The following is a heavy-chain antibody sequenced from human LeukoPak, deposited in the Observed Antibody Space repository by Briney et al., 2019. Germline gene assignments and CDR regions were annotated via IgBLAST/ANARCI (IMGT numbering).Heavy chain of an antibody. D-gene: IGHD3-22*01. Sequence: ASVKVSCKASGYTFTDYYIHWVRQAPGQGLEWMGWINPNNGGTNYAQKFQGRVTMTRDTSISAAYMELSRLRSDDTAVYYCAREVDYYDTSDYFPLGYWGQGTLVTVSS. CDR1: GYTFTDYY. J-gene: IGHJ4*02. CDR3: AREVDYYDTSDYFPLGY. V-gene: IGHV1-2*02. CDR2: INPNNGGT.